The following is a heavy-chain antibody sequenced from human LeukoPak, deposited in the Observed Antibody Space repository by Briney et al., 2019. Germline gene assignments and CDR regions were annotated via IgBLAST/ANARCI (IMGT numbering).Heavy chain of an antibody. J-gene: IGHJ5*02. V-gene: IGHV4-4*07. D-gene: IGHD6-19*01. CDR3: ARETVAGTWNWFDP. Sequence: SETLSLTCSVSVVSMNGYYWSWLRQSAGNRLEWIGHVDSSGNTNYNPSLESRVTISVDTSKNQFSLKLSSVTAADTAVYYCARETVAGTWNWFDPWGQGTLVTVSS. CDR2: VDSSGNT. CDR1: VVSMNGYY.